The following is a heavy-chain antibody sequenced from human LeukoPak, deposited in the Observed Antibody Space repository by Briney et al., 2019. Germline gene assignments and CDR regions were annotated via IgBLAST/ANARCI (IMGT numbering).Heavy chain of an antibody. Sequence: ASVKVSCKASGYTFTSYYMHWVRQAPGQGLEWMGIINPSGGNTNSAQKFQGRVTMTRDMSTSTVYMELSSLRSEDTAVYYCARVASYGRHFLHWGQGTLVTVSS. J-gene: IGHJ1*01. CDR3: ARVASYGRHFLH. D-gene: IGHD4-17*01. CDR2: INPSGGNT. CDR1: GYTFTSYY. V-gene: IGHV1-46*01.